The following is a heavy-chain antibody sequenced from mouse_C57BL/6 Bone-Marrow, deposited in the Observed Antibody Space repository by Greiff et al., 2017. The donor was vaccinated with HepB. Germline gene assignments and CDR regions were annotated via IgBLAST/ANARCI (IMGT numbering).Heavy chain of an antibody. CDR1: GYAFSSYW. D-gene: IGHD1-1*01. CDR3: ASYYYGSSYGPYYYAMDY. Sequence: QVQLQQSGAELVKPGASVKISCKASGYAFSSYWMNWVKQRPGKGLEWIGQIYPGDGDTNYNGKFKGKATLTADKSSSTAYMQLSSLTSEDSAVYFCASYYYGSSYGPYYYAMDYWGQGTSVTVSS. V-gene: IGHV1-80*01. CDR2: IYPGDGDT. J-gene: IGHJ4*01.